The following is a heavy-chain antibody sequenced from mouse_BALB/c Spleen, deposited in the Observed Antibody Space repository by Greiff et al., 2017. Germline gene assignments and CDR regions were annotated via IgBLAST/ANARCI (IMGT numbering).Heavy chain of an antibody. CDR2: ISYDGSN. CDR1: GYSITSGYY. Sequence: EVQRVESGPGLVKPSQSLSLTCSVTGYSITSGYYWNWIRQFPGNKLEWMGYISYDGSNNYNPSLKNRLSITRDTSKNQFFLKLNSVTTEDTATYDCARGEWDLNYYAMDYWGQGTSVTVSS. CDR3: ARGEWDLNYYAMDY. V-gene: IGHV3-6*02. D-gene: IGHD4-1*01. J-gene: IGHJ4*01.